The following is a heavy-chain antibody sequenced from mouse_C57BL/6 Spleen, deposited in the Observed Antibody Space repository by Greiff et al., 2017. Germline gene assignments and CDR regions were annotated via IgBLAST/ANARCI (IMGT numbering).Heavy chain of an antibody. CDR2: IYPGSGGT. CDR1: GYAFTNYL. CDR3: ASQTAHAAWFAD. D-gene: IGHD3-2*02. J-gene: IGHJ3*01. V-gene: IGHV1-54*01. Sequence: QVQLQQSGAELVRPGTSVKVSCKASGYAFTNYLIEWVKQRPGQGLEWIGVIYPGSGGTNYNEKFKGKATLTADKSSSTAYMQLSSLTSEDSAVYFCASQTAHAAWFADWGQGTLVTVSA.